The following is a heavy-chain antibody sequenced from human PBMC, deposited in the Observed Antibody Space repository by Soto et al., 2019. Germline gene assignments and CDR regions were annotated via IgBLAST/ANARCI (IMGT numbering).Heavy chain of an antibody. CDR3: AGDRAAAALFDP. J-gene: IGHJ5*02. V-gene: IGHV4-59*01. D-gene: IGHD6-13*01. Sequence: PSETLSLTCTVSGGSISSYYWSWIRQPPGKGLEWIGYIYYSGSTNYNPSLKSRVTISVDTSKNQFSLKLSSVTAADTAVYYCAGDRAAAALFDPWGQGTLVTVSS. CDR1: GGSISSYY. CDR2: IYYSGST.